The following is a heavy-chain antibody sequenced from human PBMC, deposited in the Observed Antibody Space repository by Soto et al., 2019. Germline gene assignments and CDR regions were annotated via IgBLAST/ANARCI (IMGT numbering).Heavy chain of an antibody. V-gene: IGHV3-30*18. CDR2: ISYDGRNK. CDR1: GFTFSSYG. Sequence: GGSLRLSCEASGFTFSSYGMHWVRQAPGKGLEWVAVISYDGRNKYYADSVKGRFTISRDNSKNTLYLQMNSLRGEDTAVYYCAKGLVRGPGDAFDIWGQGTMVTVSS. CDR3: AKGLVRGPGDAFDI. J-gene: IGHJ3*02.